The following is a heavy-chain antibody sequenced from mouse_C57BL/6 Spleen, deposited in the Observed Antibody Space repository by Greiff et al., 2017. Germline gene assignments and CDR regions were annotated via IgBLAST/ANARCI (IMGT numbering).Heavy chain of an antibody. CDR2: INPYNGGT. CDR3: ARSGEQLRLRNYYAMDY. V-gene: IGHV1-19*01. J-gene: IGHJ4*01. D-gene: IGHD3-2*02. CDR1: GYTFTDYY. Sequence: EVQLQQSGPVLVKPGASVKMSCKASGYTFTDYYMNWVKQSHGKSLEWIGVINPYNGGTSYNQKFKGKATLTVDKSSSTAYMELNSLTSEDSAVYYCARSGEQLRLRNYYAMDYWGQGTSVTVSS.